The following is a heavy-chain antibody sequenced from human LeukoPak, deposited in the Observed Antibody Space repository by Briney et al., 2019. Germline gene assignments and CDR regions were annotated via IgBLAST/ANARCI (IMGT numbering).Heavy chain of an antibody. Sequence: ASVTVSCKASGYTFSNYGISWVRQAPGQGLEWMGWIGAYNGNTNNAQKLQGRVTMTTDTSTSTAYMELRSLRSDDTAVYYCAGGNYYDSTAPAYWGQGTLVTVSS. CDR1: GYTFSNYG. V-gene: IGHV1-18*01. J-gene: IGHJ4*02. CDR2: IGAYNGNT. CDR3: AGGNYYDSTAPAY. D-gene: IGHD3-22*01.